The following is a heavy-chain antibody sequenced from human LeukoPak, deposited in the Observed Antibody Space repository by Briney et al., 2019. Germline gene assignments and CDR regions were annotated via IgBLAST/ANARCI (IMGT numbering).Heavy chain of an antibody. CDR1: GGSISSYY. CDR3: ARGRCGGDCYPDNWFDP. J-gene: IGHJ5*02. CDR2: IYTSGST. Sequence: TSETLSLTCTVSGGSISSYYWSWIRQPAGKRLEWIGRIYTSGSTNYNPSLKSRVTMSVDTSKNQFSLKLSSVTAADTAVYYCARGRCGGDCYPDNWFDPWGQGTLVTVSS. D-gene: IGHD2-21*02. V-gene: IGHV4-4*07.